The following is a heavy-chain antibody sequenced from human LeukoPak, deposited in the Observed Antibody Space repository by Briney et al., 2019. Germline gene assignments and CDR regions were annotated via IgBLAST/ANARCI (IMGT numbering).Heavy chain of an antibody. CDR3: ARDWGRRYSSGWYGDFDY. CDR2: ISYDGSDK. D-gene: IGHD6-19*01. J-gene: IGHJ4*02. Sequence: GGSLRLSCAASKFIFSTSGMYWVRQAPGKGLEWVAVISYDGSDKYYADSVKGRFTISRDNSKNTLYLQMNSLRPEDTAVYYCARDWGRRYSSGWYGDFDYWGQGTLVTVSS. V-gene: IGHV3-30*19. CDR1: KFIFSTSG.